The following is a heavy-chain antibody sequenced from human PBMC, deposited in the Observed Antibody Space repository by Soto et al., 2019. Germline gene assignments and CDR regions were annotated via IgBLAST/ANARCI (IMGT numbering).Heavy chain of an antibody. Sequence: GGSLRLSCTASGFTFSAYNMYWVRQAPGKGLEWVSYMSSSGTYIYYADSVKGRFAVSRDNANNSLYLQMNSLRAEDTAVYYCAKDKVSYYYDTSGYNYYFEYWGQGTLVTVSS. CDR1: GFTFSAYN. V-gene: IGHV3-21*04. J-gene: IGHJ4*02. CDR3: AKDKVSYYYDTSGYNYYFEY. D-gene: IGHD3-22*01. CDR2: MSSSGTYI.